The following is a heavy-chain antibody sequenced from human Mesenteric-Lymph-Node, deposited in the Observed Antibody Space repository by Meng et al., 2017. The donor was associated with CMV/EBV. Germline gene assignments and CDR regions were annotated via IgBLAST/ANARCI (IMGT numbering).Heavy chain of an antibody. CDR1: GDSLSSSSYY. Sequence: SGDSLSSSSYYWGWIRQPPGKGLEWIGSIYYSGSTYYNPSLKSRVTISVDTSKNQFSLKLSSVTAADTAVYYCASEGIAAAGTNWFDPWGQGTLVTVSS. CDR3: ASEGIAAAGTNWFDP. CDR2: IYYSGST. J-gene: IGHJ5*02. D-gene: IGHD6-13*01. V-gene: IGHV4-39*01.